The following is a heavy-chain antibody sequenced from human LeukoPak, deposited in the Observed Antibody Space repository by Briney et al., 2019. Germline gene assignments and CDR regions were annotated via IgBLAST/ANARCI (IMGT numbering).Heavy chain of an antibody. CDR1: GDSINGGGYY. J-gene: IGHJ5*02. V-gene: IGHV4-31*03. CDR3: ARGTGCSGGTCYAGGNWFDP. CDR2: IYYSGYT. Sequence: SQTLSLTCTVSGDSINGGGYYWSWVRQHPGKGLEWIGYIYYSGYTYYNPSLKNRLTISVDTSKNHFSLKLSSVTAADTAVYHCARGTGCSGGTCYAGGNWFDPWGQGTLVTVSS. D-gene: IGHD2-15*01.